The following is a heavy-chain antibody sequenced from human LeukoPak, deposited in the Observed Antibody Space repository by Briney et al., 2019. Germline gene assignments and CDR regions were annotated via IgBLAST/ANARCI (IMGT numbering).Heavy chain of an antibody. CDR2: ISSSGGST. CDR3: AKESPDYYDSSGYYRRRYYYYGMDV. V-gene: IGHV3-23*01. Sequence: GGSLRLSCAASGFTFSSYAMSWVRQAPGQGLEWVSTISSSGGSTYYADSVKGRFTISRDNSKNTLYLQMNSLRAEDTAVYYCAKESPDYYDSSGYYRRRYYYYGMDVWGQGTTVTVSS. D-gene: IGHD3-22*01. J-gene: IGHJ6*02. CDR1: GFTFSSYA.